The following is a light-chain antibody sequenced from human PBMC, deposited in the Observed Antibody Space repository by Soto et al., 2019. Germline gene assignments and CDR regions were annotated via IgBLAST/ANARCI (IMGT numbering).Light chain of an antibody. CDR2: DVS. V-gene: IGLV2-14*01. Sequence: QSGLTQPASVSGSPAQSIAISSTATSSYVGSSYYFSCYLQPPGKPPKLMIYDVSNRPSGVSNRLFGSKTGNAASLTISGLQAEDEADYYCSSYSSSSTRYVFGTGTKVTVL. CDR1: SSYVGSSYY. J-gene: IGLJ1*01. CDR3: SSYSSSSTRYV.